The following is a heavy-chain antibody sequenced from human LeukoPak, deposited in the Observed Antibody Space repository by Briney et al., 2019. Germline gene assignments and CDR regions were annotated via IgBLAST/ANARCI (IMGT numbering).Heavy chain of an antibody. CDR2: ISWNSGSI. D-gene: IGHD6-19*01. V-gene: IGHV3-9*01. Sequence: HPGGSLRLSCAASGFTFSSYAMHWFRQAPGKGLEWVSLISWNSGSIVYADSVKGRFTISRDNAKNSLYLQINSLRPEDTALYYCAKDMSYGGSGWPIDYWGQGTLVTVSS. CDR1: GFTFSSYA. CDR3: AKDMSYGGSGWPIDY. J-gene: IGHJ4*02.